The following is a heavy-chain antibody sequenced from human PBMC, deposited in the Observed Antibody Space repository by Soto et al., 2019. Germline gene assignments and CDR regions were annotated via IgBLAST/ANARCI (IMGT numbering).Heavy chain of an antibody. CDR1: GFTFSSYW. J-gene: IGHJ4*02. D-gene: IGHD3-10*01. Sequence: EVQLVESGGGLVQPGGSLRLSCAASGFTFSSYWMSWVRQAPGKGLEWVANIKQDGSEKYYVDSVKGRFTISRDNAKNSLYLQMNSQRAEDTAVYYCARDARAMVRGVNDYWGQGTLVTVSS. V-gene: IGHV3-7*03. CDR2: IKQDGSEK. CDR3: ARDARAMVRGVNDY.